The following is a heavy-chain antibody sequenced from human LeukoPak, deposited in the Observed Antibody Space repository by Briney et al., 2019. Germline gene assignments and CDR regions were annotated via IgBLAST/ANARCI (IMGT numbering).Heavy chain of an antibody. CDR2: INHNGNVN. CDR1: GFTFSSYW. Sequence: LTGGSLRLSCAASGFTFSSYWMNWARQAPGKGLVWVASINHNGNVNYYVDSVKGRFTISRDNAKNSLYLQMSNLRAEDTAVYFCARGGGLDVWGQGATVTVSS. V-gene: IGHV3-7*03. D-gene: IGHD3-16*01. J-gene: IGHJ6*02. CDR3: ARGGGLDV.